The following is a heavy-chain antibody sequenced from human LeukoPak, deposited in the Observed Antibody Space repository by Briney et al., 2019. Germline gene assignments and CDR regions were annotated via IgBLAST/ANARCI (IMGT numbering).Heavy chain of an antibody. D-gene: IGHD5-18*01. CDR2: IKQDGSEK. J-gene: IGHJ2*01. CDR1: GFTFSSFG. CDR3: AREYSYGFSYWYFDL. V-gene: IGHV3-7*01. Sequence: PGGTLRLSCAASGFTFSSFGMSWVRQAPGKGLEWVANIKQDGSEKYYVDSVKGRFTISRDNAKNSLYLQMNSLRAEDTAVYYCAREYSYGFSYWYFDLWGRGTLVTVSS.